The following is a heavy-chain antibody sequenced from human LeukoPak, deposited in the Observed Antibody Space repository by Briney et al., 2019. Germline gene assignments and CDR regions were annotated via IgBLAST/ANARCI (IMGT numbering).Heavy chain of an antibody. CDR2: INHSGST. CDR3: ASLLYCSSTSCPPGY. CDR1: GGSFSGYY. J-gene: IGHJ4*02. D-gene: IGHD2-2*01. Sequence: PSETLSLTCAVYGGSFSGYYWSWIRQPPGKGLEWIGKINHSGSTNYNPSLKSRVTISVDTSKNQFSLKLSSVTAADTAVYYCASLLYCSSTSCPPGYWGQGTLVTVSS. V-gene: IGHV4-34*01.